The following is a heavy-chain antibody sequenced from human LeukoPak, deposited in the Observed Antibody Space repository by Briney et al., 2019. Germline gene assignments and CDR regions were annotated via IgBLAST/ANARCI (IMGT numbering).Heavy chain of an antibody. J-gene: IGHJ4*02. Sequence: SETLSLTCAVYGGSFSGYYWSWIRQPPGKGLEWIGEVNHSGSTNYNPSLKSRVTISVDTSKNQFSLKLSSVTAADTAVYYCARATLLYGSGSYVYFDYWGQGTLVTVSS. V-gene: IGHV4-34*01. CDR3: ARATLLYGSGSYVYFDY. CDR1: GGSFSGYY. D-gene: IGHD3-10*01. CDR2: VNHSGST.